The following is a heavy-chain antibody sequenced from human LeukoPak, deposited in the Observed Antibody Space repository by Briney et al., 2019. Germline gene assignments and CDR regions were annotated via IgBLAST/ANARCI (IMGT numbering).Heavy chain of an antibody. CDR2: ISAYNGNT. J-gene: IGHJ6*02. V-gene: IGHV1-18*01. CDR3: ARGRRCSGGSCLYYYYYGMDV. Sequence: ASVKVSCKASGYTFTSYGISWVRQAPGQGLEWMGWISAYNGNTNYAQKLQGRVTMTTDTSTSTAYMELRSLRSDDTAVYYCARGRRCSGGSCLYYYYYGMDVWGQGTTVTVSS. D-gene: IGHD2-15*01. CDR1: GYTFTSYG.